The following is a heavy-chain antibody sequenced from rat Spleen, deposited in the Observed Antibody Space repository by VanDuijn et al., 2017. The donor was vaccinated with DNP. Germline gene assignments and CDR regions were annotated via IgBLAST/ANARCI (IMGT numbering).Heavy chain of an antibody. D-gene: IGHD1-7*01. CDR2: ISYSGSS. Sequence: EVQLQESGPGLVKPSQSLSLTCSVTGYSITSNYWGWIRKFPGNKLEYIGHISYSGSSNYNPSLKSRISITRDTSKNHFFLHLNSVTTEDTATYYCARWTRYFDYWGQGVMVTVSS. CDR3: ARWTRYFDY. CDR1: GYSITSNY. V-gene: IGHV3-1*01. J-gene: IGHJ2*01.